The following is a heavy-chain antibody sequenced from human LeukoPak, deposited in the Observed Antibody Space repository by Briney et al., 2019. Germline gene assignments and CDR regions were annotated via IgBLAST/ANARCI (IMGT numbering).Heavy chain of an antibody. D-gene: IGHD3-10*01. V-gene: IGHV3-30-3*01. CDR2: ISYDGSNK. CDR1: GFTVSSNY. CDR3: ARDRSRYGSGSYSSHDY. J-gene: IGHJ4*02. Sequence: PGGSLRLSCAASGFTVSSNYMSWVRQAPGKGLEWVAVISYDGSNKYYADSVKGRFTISRDNSKNTLYLQMNSLRAEDTAVYYCARDRSRYGSGSYSSHDYWGQGTLVTVSS.